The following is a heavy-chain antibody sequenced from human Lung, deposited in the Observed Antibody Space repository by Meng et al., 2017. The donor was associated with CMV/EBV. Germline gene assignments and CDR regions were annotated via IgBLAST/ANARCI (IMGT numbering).Heavy chain of an antibody. CDR1: GGSFSGYY. D-gene: IGHD5-24*01. J-gene: IGHJ6*02. V-gene: IGHV4-34*01. CDR3: ARWATANYYYYGMDV. Sequence: SETLSLXXAVYGGSFSGYYWSWIRQPPGKGLEWIGEINHSGSTNYNPSLKSRVTISVDTSKNQFSLKLSSVTAADTAVYYCARWATANYYYYGMDVWGQGTXVTVSS. CDR2: INHSGST.